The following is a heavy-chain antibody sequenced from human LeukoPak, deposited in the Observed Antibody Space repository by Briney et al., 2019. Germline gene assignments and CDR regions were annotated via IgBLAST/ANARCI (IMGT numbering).Heavy chain of an antibody. V-gene: IGHV3-23*01. J-gene: IGHJ4*02. CDR2: ISGSGGTT. CDR3: ASPSWSGYYYYFDY. D-gene: IGHD3-3*01. Sequence: TGGSLRLSCAASGFTFSSYAMSGVRQAPGKGLEWVSGISGSGGTTYYADSVKGRFTISRDNSKNTLYLQMNSLRAEDTAVYYCASPSWSGYYYYFDYWGQGTLVTVSS. CDR1: GFTFSSYA.